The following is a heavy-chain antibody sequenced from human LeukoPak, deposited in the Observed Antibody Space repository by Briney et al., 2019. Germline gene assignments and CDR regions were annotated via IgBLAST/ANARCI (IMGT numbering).Heavy chain of an antibody. J-gene: IGHJ4*02. Sequence: PSETLSLTCTVSGDSISSSSYFWGWIRQPPGKGLEWIGSISYSGNTYYNPSFKSRVTISVDTSKNQFSLNLNSVTAADTAVYYCARPGYYGDYAFDYWGQGTLVTVSS. CDR3: ARPGYYGDYAFDY. CDR1: GDSISSSSYF. D-gene: IGHD4-17*01. CDR2: ISYSGNT. V-gene: IGHV4-39*01.